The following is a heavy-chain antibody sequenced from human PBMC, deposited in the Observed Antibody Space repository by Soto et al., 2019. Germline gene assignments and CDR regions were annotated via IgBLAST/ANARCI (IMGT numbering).Heavy chain of an antibody. CDR1: GFTFSSYA. V-gene: IGHV3-23*01. Sequence: SLRLSCAASGFTFSSYAMSWVRQAPGKGLEWVSAISGSGGSTYYADSVKGRFTISRDNSKNTLYLQMNSLRAEDTAVYYCAKDPFKFVVVPAAAEYFQHWGQGTLVTVSS. D-gene: IGHD2-2*01. CDR2: ISGSGGST. CDR3: AKDPFKFVVVPAAAEYFQH. J-gene: IGHJ1*01.